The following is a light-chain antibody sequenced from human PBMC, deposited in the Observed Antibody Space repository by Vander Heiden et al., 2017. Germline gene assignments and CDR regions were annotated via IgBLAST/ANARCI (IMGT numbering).Light chain of an antibody. CDR3: QKHNSHPPLT. Sequence: DIQMTQSPSSLSASVGDRVTITCRASQGISNYLAWYQQKPGKVPKLLIYAASTLQSGVPCRFSGSGFGTDFTLTISRRQLVDVASYYCQKHNSHPPLTFGQGTRLEIK. CDR1: QGISNY. V-gene: IGKV1-27*01. CDR2: AAS. J-gene: IGKJ5*01.